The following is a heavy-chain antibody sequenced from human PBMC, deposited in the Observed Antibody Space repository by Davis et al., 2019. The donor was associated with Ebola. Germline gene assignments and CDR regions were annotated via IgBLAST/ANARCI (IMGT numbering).Heavy chain of an antibody. D-gene: IGHD2-2*01. Sequence: SETLSLTCAVYGGSFSGYYWSWIRQPPGKGLEWIGEINHSGSTNYNPSLKRRVTISVDTSKYQFSLKLSSVTAADTAVYYCARGDIVVVPAAMFHYYYGMDVWGQGTTVTVSS. CDR1: GGSFSGYY. V-gene: IGHV4-34*01. CDR3: ARGDIVVVPAAMFHYYYGMDV. J-gene: IGHJ6*02. CDR2: INHSGST.